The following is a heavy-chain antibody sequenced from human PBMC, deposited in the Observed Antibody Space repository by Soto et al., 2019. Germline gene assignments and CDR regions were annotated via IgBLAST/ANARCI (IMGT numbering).Heavy chain of an antibody. D-gene: IGHD3-3*01. Sequence: WASVKVSCKASGYTFTSYGISWVRQARGQGLEWMGWISAYNGNTNYAQKLQGRVTMNTDTSTSTAYMELRSLRSDDTAVYYCARVNYDFWSGCFGNYYYYGMDVLGQGTTVTVS. CDR3: ARVNYDFWSGCFGNYYYYGMDV. V-gene: IGHV1-18*04. CDR2: ISAYNGNT. J-gene: IGHJ6*01. CDR1: GYTFTSYG.